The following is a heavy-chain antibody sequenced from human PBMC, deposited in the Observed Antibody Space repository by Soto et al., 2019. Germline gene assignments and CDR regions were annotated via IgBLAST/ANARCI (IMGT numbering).Heavy chain of an antibody. Sequence: QITLKESGPSPVKPTQTLTVTCTFSGFSLSNSGVGVAWIRQPPGKALEWLALIYGDNDKRYSPSLKTRLTITKATSKTRVVLTMPNVAPVDTATYYCARCTLHDYGAYDPGTSHVFASWGQGTLVTVSS. J-gene: IGHJ4*02. D-gene: IGHD4-17*01. CDR1: GFSLSNSGVG. CDR3: ARCTLHDYGAYDPGTSHVFAS. CDR2: IYGDNDK. V-gene: IGHV2-5*02.